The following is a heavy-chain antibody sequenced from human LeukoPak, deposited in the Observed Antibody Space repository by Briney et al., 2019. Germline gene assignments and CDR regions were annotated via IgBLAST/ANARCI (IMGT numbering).Heavy chain of an antibody. CDR3: ARDPDTSGSYAYDI. V-gene: IGHV3-11*05. J-gene: IGHJ4*02. CDR1: GFTFSDYY. Sequence: KAGVSLRLSCAASGFTFSDYYMSWIRQAPGKGLEWVSYISSSSSYTNYADSVKGRFTISRDNAKNSLYLQMNSLRAEDTAVYYCARDPDTSGSYAYDIWGQGTLVTVSS. D-gene: IGHD3-16*01. CDR2: ISSSSSYT.